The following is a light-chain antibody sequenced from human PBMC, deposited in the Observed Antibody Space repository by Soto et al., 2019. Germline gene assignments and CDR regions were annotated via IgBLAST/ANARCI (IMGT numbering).Light chain of an antibody. Sequence: DIQMTQSPSTLSASVPDRANITCRASQSISSWLAWYQQKPGKAPKLLIYDASSLESGVPSRFSGSGSGTEFTLTITSLQPDDFATYYCQQYNSYPWTFDQGTKVDIK. CDR2: DAS. V-gene: IGKV1-5*01. CDR3: QQYNSYPWT. CDR1: QSISSW. J-gene: IGKJ1*01.